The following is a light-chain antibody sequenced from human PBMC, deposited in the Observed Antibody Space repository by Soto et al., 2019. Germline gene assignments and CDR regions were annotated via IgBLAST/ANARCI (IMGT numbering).Light chain of an antibody. Sequence: DIVMTQSPDSLAVSLGERATINCKSSQSVLYSSNNKNYFAWYRQKPGQPPKLLISWASTRESGVPDRFSGSGSGTDFTLTISSLQAEDVAVYYCQQHYSTPLSFGQGTRLEIK. CDR1: QSVLYSSNNKNY. CDR3: QQHYSTPLS. V-gene: IGKV4-1*01. J-gene: IGKJ5*01. CDR2: WAS.